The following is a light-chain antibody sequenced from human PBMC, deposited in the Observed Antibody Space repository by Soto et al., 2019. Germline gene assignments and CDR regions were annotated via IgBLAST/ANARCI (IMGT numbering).Light chain of an antibody. CDR1: QSISSY. CDR2: AAY. J-gene: IGKJ5*01. CDR3: QQRYSTPPIT. Sequence: IQITQSPSSLSASVGDRVTITCRASQSISSYLNWYQQKPGKAPKLLIYAAYSLQSGVPSRFSGSGSGTDFTLTISSLQPEDFATYYSQQRYSTPPITCGQGTRLEI. V-gene: IGKV1-39*01.